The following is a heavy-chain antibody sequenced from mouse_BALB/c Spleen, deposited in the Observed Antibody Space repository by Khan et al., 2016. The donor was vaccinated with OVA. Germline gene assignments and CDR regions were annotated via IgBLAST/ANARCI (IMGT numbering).Heavy chain of an antibody. CDR2: INTYTGEP. V-gene: IGHV9-3-1*01. J-gene: IGHJ1*01. D-gene: IGHD2-1*01. CDR3: ARVGNYWYFDG. CDR1: GYTFTNYG. Sequence: QIQLVQSGPELKKPGETVKISCKASGYTFTNYGMNWVKQAPGKGLKWMGWINTYTGEPTYGDDLKGRFAFSLETSDSSAYLQIHHLKNEDTATYFCARVGNYWYFDGWGAGTTVTVSS.